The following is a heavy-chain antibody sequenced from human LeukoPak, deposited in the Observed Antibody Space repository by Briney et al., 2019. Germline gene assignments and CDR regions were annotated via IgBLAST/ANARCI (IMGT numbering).Heavy chain of an antibody. Sequence: LPGGSLRLSCAASGFTFDDYGMSWVRQAPGKGLEWVSGSTWNSDTTGYADSVKGRFTICRDNAKNSLYLQMNSLRAEDTALYYCARPYTSSRHHYYYYMDVWGKGTTVTVSS. CDR2: STWNSDTT. CDR3: ARPYTSSRHHYYYYMDV. D-gene: IGHD6-13*01. CDR1: GFTFDDYG. V-gene: IGHV3-20*04. J-gene: IGHJ6*03.